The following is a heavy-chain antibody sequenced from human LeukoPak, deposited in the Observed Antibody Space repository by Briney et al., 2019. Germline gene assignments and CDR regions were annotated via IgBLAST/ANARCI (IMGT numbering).Heavy chain of an antibody. D-gene: IGHD2-2*01. CDR3: ARGGGLYCSSISCYNYFDP. CDR1: GATGYY. J-gene: IGHJ5*02. V-gene: IGHV1-2*02. CDR2: INPNSGGT. Sequence: ASVKVSCKASGATGYYMHWVRQAPGQGLEWLGWINPNSGGTNYAQKFQGRVTMTRDTSISTVYMELSRLRPDDTAVYYCARGGGLYCSSISCYNYFDPWGQGTLVTVSS.